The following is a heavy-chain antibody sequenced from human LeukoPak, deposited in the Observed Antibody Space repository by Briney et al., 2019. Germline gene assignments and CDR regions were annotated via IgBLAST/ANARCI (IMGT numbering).Heavy chain of an antibody. D-gene: IGHD3-22*01. Sequence: SETLSLTCTVSGASISSDYWSWIRQPPGKGLEYIGFINYAGNTNYNPSLKSRVTISVDTSKNQFSLKLSSVTAADTAVYYCARVNLVVVTNTLGAFDIWGQGTMVTVSS. CDR1: GASISSDY. CDR2: INYAGNT. CDR3: ARVNLVVVTNTLGAFDI. V-gene: IGHV4-59*12. J-gene: IGHJ3*02.